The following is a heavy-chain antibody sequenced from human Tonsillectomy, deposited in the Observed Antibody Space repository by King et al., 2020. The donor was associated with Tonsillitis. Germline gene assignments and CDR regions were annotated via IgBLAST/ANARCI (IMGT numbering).Heavy chain of an antibody. D-gene: IGHD3-10*01. CDR2: ISYHGSDK. J-gene: IGHJ6*02. Sequence: VQLVESGGGVVQPGRSLRLFCAASGFTFSSHVIHWVRQAPGKGLEWVAMISYHGSDKYYADSVKGRFTISRDNSNNTLYLQMNSLRPEETAVYYCARDFYGSESYSTGMDVWGQGTTVTVSS. CDR1: GFTFSSHV. CDR3: ARDFYGSESYSTGMDV. V-gene: IGHV3-30*03.